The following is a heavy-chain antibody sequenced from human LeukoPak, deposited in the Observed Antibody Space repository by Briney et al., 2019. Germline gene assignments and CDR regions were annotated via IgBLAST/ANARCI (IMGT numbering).Heavy chain of an antibody. V-gene: IGHV4-59*02. CDR3: ASRKLGNDY. J-gene: IGHJ4*02. CDR2: IYHTGST. CDR1: GGSVSDYY. Sequence: PSETLSLTCTISGGSVSDYYWSWIRQSPGKGLEWIGYIYHTGSTSYSPSLKSRVTISADTSQDQFSLKLSSVTAADTAVYYCASRKLGNDYWGQGTLVTVSS. D-gene: IGHD7-27*01.